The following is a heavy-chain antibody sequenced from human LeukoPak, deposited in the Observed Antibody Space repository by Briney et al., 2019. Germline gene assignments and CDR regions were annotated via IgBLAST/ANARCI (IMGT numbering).Heavy chain of an antibody. V-gene: IGHV3-53*01. J-gene: IGHJ4*02. CDR1: GFTVSSNH. D-gene: IGHD4/OR15-4a*01. CDR2: IYSGGST. Sequence: PGGSLRLSCAASGFTVSSNHMSWVRQAPGKGLEWVSVIYSGGSTYYADSVKGRFTISRDNSKNTLYLQMNSLRAEDTAVYYCARTDYGGHLDYWGQGTLVTVSS. CDR3: ARTDYGGHLDY.